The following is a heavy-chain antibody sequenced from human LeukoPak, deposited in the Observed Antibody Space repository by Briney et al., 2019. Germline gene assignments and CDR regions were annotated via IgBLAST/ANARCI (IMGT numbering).Heavy chain of an antibody. Sequence: PGRSLRLSCAASGFTFSSYGMHWVRQAPGKGLEWVAVISYDGSNKYYADSVKGRFTISRDNSKNTLYLQMNSLRAEDTAVYYCAKDRGRYEIDYWGQGTLVTVSS. J-gene: IGHJ4*02. CDR3: AKDRGRYEIDY. CDR2: ISYDGSNK. V-gene: IGHV3-30*18. CDR1: GFTFSSYG. D-gene: IGHD5-12*01.